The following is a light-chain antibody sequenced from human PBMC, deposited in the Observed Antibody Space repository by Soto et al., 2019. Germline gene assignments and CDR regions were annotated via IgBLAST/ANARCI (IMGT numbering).Light chain of an antibody. CDR2: GAS. J-gene: IGKJ4*02. Sequence: EIVMTQSPATLSVSPGERATLSCRASQSVSSNLAWYHQKPGQAPRLLIYGASTRATGIPARFSGSGSGTEFTLTISSLQSEDFAVYYCQQYSNWPRTFGGGTKVEIK. V-gene: IGKV3-15*01. CDR3: QQYSNWPRT. CDR1: QSVSSN.